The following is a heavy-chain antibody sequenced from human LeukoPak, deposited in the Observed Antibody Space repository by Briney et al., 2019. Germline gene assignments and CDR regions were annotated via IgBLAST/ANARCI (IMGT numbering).Heavy chain of an antibody. V-gene: IGHV4-34*01. CDR2: IDHRGDT. CDR1: GGSFSRYY. Sequence: SETLSLTCAVYGGSFSRYYWSWIRQSPGKGLEWIAEIDHRGDTNYNPSVKSRVTISVDTSKNQFSLKVRSLSAADTAVYYCARGPTISESGYFDFWGQGTLVTVSS. D-gene: IGHD5-24*01. CDR3: ARGPTISESGYFDF. J-gene: IGHJ4*03.